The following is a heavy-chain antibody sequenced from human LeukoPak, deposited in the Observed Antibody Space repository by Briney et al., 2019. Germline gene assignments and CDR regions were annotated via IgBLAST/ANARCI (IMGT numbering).Heavy chain of an antibody. J-gene: IGHJ6*02. CDR1: GFTFDDYG. V-gene: IGHV3-9*01. Sequence: PGGSLRLSCAASGFTFDDYGMSWVRQAPGKGLEWVSSINWNSGSIAYADSVKGRFTISRDNAKNSLYLQMNSLRAEDTALYYCATSIRGHYYFGLDVWGQGTTVSVS. D-gene: IGHD6-6*01. CDR2: INWNSGSI. CDR3: ATSIRGHYYFGLDV.